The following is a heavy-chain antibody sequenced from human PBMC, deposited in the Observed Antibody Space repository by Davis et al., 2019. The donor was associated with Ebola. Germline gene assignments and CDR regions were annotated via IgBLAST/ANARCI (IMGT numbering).Heavy chain of an antibody. CDR1: GFTFSSYG. J-gene: IGHJ4*02. D-gene: IGHD1-26*01. CDR3: ARDPGKGKRAFDY. Sequence: PGGSLRLSCAASGFTFSSYGMHWVRQAPGKGLEWVAVIWYDGSNKYYADSVKGRFTISRDNSKNTLYLQMNSLRAEDTAVYYCARDPGKGKRAFDYWGQGTLVTVSS. CDR2: IWYDGSNK. V-gene: IGHV3-33*01.